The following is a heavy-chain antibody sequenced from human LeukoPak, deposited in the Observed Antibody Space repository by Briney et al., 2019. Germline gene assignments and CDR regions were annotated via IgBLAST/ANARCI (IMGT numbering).Heavy chain of an antibody. J-gene: IGHJ3*02. Sequence: GGSLRLSCAASGFTFSSYSMNWVRQAPGKGLEWVSSISSSSSYIYYADSVQGRFTISRDNAKNSLYLQMNSLRAEDTAVYYCARGLGATSYAFDIWGQGTMVTVSS. CDR2: ISSSSSYI. D-gene: IGHD1-26*01. CDR3: ARGLGATSYAFDI. V-gene: IGHV3-21*01. CDR1: GFTFSSYS.